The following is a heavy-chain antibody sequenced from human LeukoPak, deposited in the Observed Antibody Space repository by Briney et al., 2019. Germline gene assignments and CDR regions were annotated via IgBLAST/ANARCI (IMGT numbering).Heavy chain of an antibody. J-gene: IGHJ4*02. CDR3: ARDVPIRGYSYGPPTYYFDY. Sequence: GSSVKVSCNASGDTFSSYAISWVRQAPGQGLEWMGVFIPIFGTANYAQKFQGRVTITADEYTSTAYMELSSLKSEDTAVYYCARDVPIRGYSYGPPTYYFDYWGQGTLVTVSS. D-gene: IGHD5-18*01. V-gene: IGHV1-69*01. CDR1: GDTFSSYA. CDR2: FIPIFGTA.